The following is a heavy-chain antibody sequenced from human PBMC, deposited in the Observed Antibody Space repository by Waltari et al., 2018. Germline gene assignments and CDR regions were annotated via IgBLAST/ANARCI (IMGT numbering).Heavy chain of an antibody. CDR1: GGTFSSYA. CDR2: IIPILGIA. J-gene: IGHJ4*02. V-gene: IGHV1-69*04. CDR3: ARGPASDSGNYYVGDY. D-gene: IGHD1-26*01. Sequence: QVQLVQSGAEVKKPGSSVKVSCKASGGTFSSYAISWVRQAPGQGLEWMGGIIPILGIANYAQKFQGRVTITADESTSTAYMELNSLRVEDTGIYYCARGPASDSGNYYVGDYWGQGTLVTVSS.